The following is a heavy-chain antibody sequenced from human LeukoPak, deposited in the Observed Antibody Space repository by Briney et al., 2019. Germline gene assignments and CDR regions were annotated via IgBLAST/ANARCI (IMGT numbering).Heavy chain of an antibody. Sequence: TGGSLRLSCATSGFRFSSYGMHWVRQAPGKGLEWVSGISGSGDNTYYADSAKGRFTISRGNSKNTLYLQMNSLRAEDTAIYYCAKDADYYDSSGYYYAYFDYWGQGTLVTVSS. J-gene: IGHJ4*02. CDR2: ISGSGDNT. CDR3: AKDADYYDSSGYYYAYFDY. CDR1: GFRFSSYG. D-gene: IGHD3-22*01. V-gene: IGHV3-23*01.